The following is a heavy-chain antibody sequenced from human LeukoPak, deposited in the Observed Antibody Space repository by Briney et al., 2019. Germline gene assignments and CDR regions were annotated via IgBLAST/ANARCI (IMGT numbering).Heavy chain of an antibody. CDR2: PYYRSKWYN. Sequence: QTLSLTCAISGDSVPSNNGAWNWIRQAPWIGLEGLGRPYYRSKWYNDYAGSLMSRITISPDTSKTQYSLQLSSVTPEDTAVYYCARDVGTTGWHTFDYWGQGTLVTVSS. D-gene: IGHD3-9*01. CDR1: GDSVPSNNGA. CDR3: ARDVGTTGWHTFDY. V-gene: IGHV6-1*01. J-gene: IGHJ4*02.